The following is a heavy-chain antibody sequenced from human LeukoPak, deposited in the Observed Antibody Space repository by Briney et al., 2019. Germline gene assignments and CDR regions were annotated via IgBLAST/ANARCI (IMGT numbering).Heavy chain of an antibody. CDR2: IYTSGST. J-gene: IGHJ4*02. Sequence: SETLSLTCTVSGGSISSYYWSWIRQPPGKGLEWIGYIYTSGSTNYNPSLKSRVTISVDTSKNQFSLKLSSVTAADTAVYYCARHRPPHYCSGGSCYSPYFDYWGQGTLVTVSS. D-gene: IGHD2-15*01. V-gene: IGHV4-4*09. CDR1: GGSISSYY. CDR3: ARHRPPHYCSGGSCYSPYFDY.